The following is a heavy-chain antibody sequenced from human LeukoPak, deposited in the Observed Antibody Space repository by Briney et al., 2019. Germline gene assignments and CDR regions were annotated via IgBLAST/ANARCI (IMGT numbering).Heavy chain of an antibody. CDR2: IYYSGST. CDR1: GGSISSGGYY. D-gene: IGHD3-22*01. J-gene: IGHJ4*02. Sequence: SETLSLTCTVSGGSISSGGYYWSWIRQHPGKGLEWIGYIYYSGSTYYNPSLKSRVTISVDTSKNQSSLKLSSVTAADTAVYYCARDRYDSSGYYYHFDYWGQGTLVTVSS. CDR3: ARDRYDSSGYYYHFDY. V-gene: IGHV4-31*03.